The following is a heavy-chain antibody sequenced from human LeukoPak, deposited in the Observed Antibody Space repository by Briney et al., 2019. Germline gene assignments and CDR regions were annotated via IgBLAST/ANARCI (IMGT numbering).Heavy chain of an antibody. CDR3: ARDLYCSSTSCSVIYMDV. CDR2: ISSSSSTI. D-gene: IGHD2-2*01. J-gene: IGHJ6*03. CDR1: GFTFSSYS. V-gene: IGHV3-48*01. Sequence: GGSLRLSCAASGFTFSSYSMNWVRQAPGKGLEWVSYISSSSSTIYYADSVKGRFTISRDNSKNTLYLQMNSLRAEDTAVYYCARDLYCSSTSCSVIYMDVWGKGTTVTVSS.